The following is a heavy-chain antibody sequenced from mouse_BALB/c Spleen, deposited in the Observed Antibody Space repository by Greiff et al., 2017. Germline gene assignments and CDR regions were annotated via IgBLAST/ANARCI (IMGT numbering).Heavy chain of an antibody. CDR3: ARDAVRSTMSTTGAMDY. D-gene: IGHD2-4*01. J-gene: IGHJ4*01. CDR1: GFTFSDFY. V-gene: IGHV7-1*02. CDR2: SRNKANDYTT. Sequence: EVMLVESGGGLVQPGGSLRLSCATSGFTFSDFYMEWVRQPPGKRLEWIAASRNKANDYTTEYSASVKGRFIVSRDTSQSILYLQMNALRAEDTAIYYCARDAVRSTMSTTGAMDYWGQGTSVTVSS.